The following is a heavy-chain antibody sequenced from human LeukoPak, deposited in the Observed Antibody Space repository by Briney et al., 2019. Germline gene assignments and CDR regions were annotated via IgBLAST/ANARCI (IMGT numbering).Heavy chain of an antibody. D-gene: IGHD3-22*01. CDR1: GFTFSSYG. CDR2: ISYDGSNK. V-gene: IGHV3-30*18. J-gene: IGHJ4*02. Sequence: GGSLRLSCAASGFTFSSYGMHWVRQAPGKGLEWVAVISYDGSNKYYADSVKGRFTISRDNSKNTLYLQMNSLRAEDTAVYYCAQGSTDYYDSSGYDYWGQGTLVTVSS. CDR3: AQGSTDYYDSSGYDY.